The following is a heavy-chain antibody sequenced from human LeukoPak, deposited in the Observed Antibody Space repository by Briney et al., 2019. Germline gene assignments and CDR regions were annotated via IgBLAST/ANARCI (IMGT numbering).Heavy chain of an antibody. Sequence: SVKVSCKASGGNFNNYAINWVRQAPGQGLEWLGGVIPMFGSVNYAQKFQGRVTITADGITSIAYMELGSLTSDDTAVYYCARGRELPGIQCAFDIWGQGTVVTVAS. CDR2: VIPMFGSV. D-gene: IGHD2-2*01. CDR3: ARGRELPGIQCAFDI. J-gene: IGHJ3*02. CDR1: GGNFNNYA. V-gene: IGHV1-69*13.